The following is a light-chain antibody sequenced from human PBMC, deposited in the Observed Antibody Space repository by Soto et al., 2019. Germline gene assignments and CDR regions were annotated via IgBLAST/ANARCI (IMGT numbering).Light chain of an antibody. J-gene: IGLJ1*01. Sequence: QSVLTQPPSASGSPGQSVTISCTGTSSDLGDYNYVSWYQQHPGRAPKLMIYEVSKRPSGVPDRFSGSKSGNTASLTVSGLQAEDEADYYCSSYAGSNNLYVFGTGTKVTVL. CDR2: EVS. V-gene: IGLV2-8*01. CDR1: SSDLGDYNY. CDR3: SSYAGSNNLYV.